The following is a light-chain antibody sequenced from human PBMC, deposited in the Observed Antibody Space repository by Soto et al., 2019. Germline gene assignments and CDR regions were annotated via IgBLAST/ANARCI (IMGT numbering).Light chain of an antibody. CDR3: QQRSNWPPWT. V-gene: IGKV3-11*01. Sequence: EIVFTQSPCTLSSSPLERSTLSCTASRSVNNNYLAWYQQKPGMAPRLLIYDASTRATGIPARFSGSGSGTDFTLTISSLEPEDFAVYYCQQRSNWPPWTFGQGTKWIS. CDR2: DAS. CDR1: RSVNNNY. J-gene: IGKJ1*01.